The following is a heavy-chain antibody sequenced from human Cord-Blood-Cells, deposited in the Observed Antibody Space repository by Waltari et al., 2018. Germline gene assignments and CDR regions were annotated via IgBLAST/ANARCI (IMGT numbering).Heavy chain of an antibody. Sequence: QVQLVQSGAEVKTPGSSVKVACKASGGTFSSYAISWVRQAPGQGLEWMRRIIPILGIANYAQKFQGRVTITADKSTSTAYMELSSLRSEDTAVYYCARRVAAAADNWFDPWGQGTLVTVSS. CDR1: GGTFSSYA. CDR3: ARRVAAAADNWFDP. D-gene: IGHD6-13*01. J-gene: IGHJ5*02. V-gene: IGHV1-69*09. CDR2: IIPILGIA.